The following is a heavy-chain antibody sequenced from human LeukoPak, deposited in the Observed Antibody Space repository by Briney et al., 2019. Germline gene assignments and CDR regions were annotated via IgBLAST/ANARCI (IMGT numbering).Heavy chain of an antibody. J-gene: IGHJ5*02. CDR3: ARDGRLWFGETNWFDP. D-gene: IGHD3-10*01. Sequence: PSQTLSLTCTVSGDSIINGSYYWSWIRQPPGKGLEWIGCIYYSGSTYNNPSLKSRVIISVDTSKNQLSLKLSSLTAADTAFYYCARDGRLWFGETNWFDPWGQGTLVTVSS. CDR1: GDSIINGSYY. V-gene: IGHV4-31*03. CDR2: IYYSGST.